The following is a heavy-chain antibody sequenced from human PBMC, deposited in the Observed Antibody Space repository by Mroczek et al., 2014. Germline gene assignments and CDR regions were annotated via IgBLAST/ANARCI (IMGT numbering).Heavy chain of an antibody. CDR3: AKDLCSSTTCAFMDA. Sequence: ESGGGVVQPGTSLRLSCAASGFTFREYGIHWVRQAPGKGLEWVGLIWYDGGKKYYGDSVKGRFTISRDNSKNTLYLEMNSLRVEDTAVYYCAKDLCSSTTCAFMDAWGQGSLVTVSA. V-gene: IGHV3-33*03. CDR1: GFTFREYG. J-gene: IGHJ5*02. D-gene: IGHD2-2*01. CDR2: IWYDGGKK.